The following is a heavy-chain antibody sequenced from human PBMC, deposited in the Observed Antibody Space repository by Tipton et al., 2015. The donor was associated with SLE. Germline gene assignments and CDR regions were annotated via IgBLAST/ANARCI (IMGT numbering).Heavy chain of an antibody. Sequence: QLVQSGAEAKKPGESLKISCEISGYNFDTYWVGWVRQLPGKGLDWVGIIYPGDSDTRYSPSFQGQVTISADKSISTVYLQWSSLKASDTAVYYCARSGSSSLDHWGQRTLVTVSS. CDR3: ARSGSSSLDH. J-gene: IGHJ4*02. D-gene: IGHD6-6*01. CDR2: IYPGDSDT. CDR1: GYNFDTYW. V-gene: IGHV5-51*03.